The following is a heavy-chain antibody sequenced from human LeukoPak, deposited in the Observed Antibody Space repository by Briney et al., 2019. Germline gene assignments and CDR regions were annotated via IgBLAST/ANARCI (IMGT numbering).Heavy chain of an antibody. CDR2: INHSGST. CDR3: ARDRVVAVAGLDY. Sequence: SETLSLTCAVYGGSFSGYYWSWIRQPPGKGLEWIGEINHSGSTNYNPSLKSRVTISVDTSKNQFSLKLSSVTAADTAVYYCARDRVVAVAGLDYWGQGTLVTVSS. J-gene: IGHJ4*02. CDR1: GGSFSGYY. D-gene: IGHD6-19*01. V-gene: IGHV4-34*01.